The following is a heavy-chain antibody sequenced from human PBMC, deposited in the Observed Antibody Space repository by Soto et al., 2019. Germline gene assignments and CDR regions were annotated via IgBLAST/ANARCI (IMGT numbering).Heavy chain of an antibody. CDR3: TTRRPTYYYDSSGYWRVDYFDY. Sequence: PGGSLRLSCAASGFTFSNAWMSWVRQAPGKGLEWVGRIKSKTDGGTTGYAAPVKGRFTISRDDSKNTLYLQMNSLKTEDTAVYYCTTRRPTYYYDSSGYWRVDYFDYWGQGTLVTVSS. J-gene: IGHJ4*02. D-gene: IGHD3-22*01. V-gene: IGHV3-15*01. CDR2: IKSKTDGGTT. CDR1: GFTFSNAW.